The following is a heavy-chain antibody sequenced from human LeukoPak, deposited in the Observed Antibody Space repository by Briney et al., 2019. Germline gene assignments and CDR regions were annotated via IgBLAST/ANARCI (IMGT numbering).Heavy chain of an antibody. J-gene: IGHJ6*03. CDR3: ARGAHSMVGAPYYYYYMDV. D-gene: IGHD4/OR15-4a*01. CDR1: GGTFSSRS. Sequence: GASVKVSCKASGGTFSSRSISWVRQAPGQGVEWVGGIIPIFGSAIYPQKFQGRVTMTADEATSTAYMELSSLTSEDTAVYYCARGAHSMVGAPYYYYYMDVWGKGTTVIVSS. V-gene: IGHV1-69*13. CDR2: IIPIFGSA.